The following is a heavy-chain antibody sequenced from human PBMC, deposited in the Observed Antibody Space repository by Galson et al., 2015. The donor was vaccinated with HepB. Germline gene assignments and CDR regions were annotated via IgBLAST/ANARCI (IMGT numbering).Heavy chain of an antibody. V-gene: IGHV1-18*01. CDR2: ISAYNGNT. J-gene: IGHJ6*03. D-gene: IGHD5-12*01. CDR3: ARVKVVATIVYYYYYMDV. Sequence: SVKVSCKASGYTFTSYGISWVRQAPGQGLEWMGWISAYNGNTNYAQKLQGRVTMTTDTSTSTAYMELRSLRSDDTAVYYCARVKVVATIVYYYYYMDVWGKGTTVTVSS. CDR1: GYTFTSYG.